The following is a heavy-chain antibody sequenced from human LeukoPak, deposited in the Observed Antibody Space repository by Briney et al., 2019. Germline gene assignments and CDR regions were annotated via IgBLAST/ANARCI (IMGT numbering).Heavy chain of an antibody. CDR2: INHSGST. V-gene: IGHV4-34*01. J-gene: IGHJ4*02. CDR1: GGSFSVYY. Sequence: SETLSLTCAVYGGSFSVYYWSRIRQPPGKGLEWIGEINHSGSTNYNPSLKSRVTISVDTSKNQFSLKLSSVTAADTAVYYCARGVPGIAVAGTDRSDYWGQGTLVTVSS. D-gene: IGHD6-19*01. CDR3: ARGVPGIAVAGTDRSDY.